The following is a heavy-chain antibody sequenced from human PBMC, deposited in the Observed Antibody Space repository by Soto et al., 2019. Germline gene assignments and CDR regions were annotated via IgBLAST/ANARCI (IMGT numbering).Heavy chain of an antibody. CDR2: ISAYNGNT. CDR1: GYTFTSYG. J-gene: IGHJ4*02. D-gene: IGHD5-18*01. CDR3: ISYYFFDY. V-gene: IGHV1-18*01. Sequence: ASVKVSCKASGYTFTSYGISWVRQAPGQGLEWIGWISAYNGNTNYAQKLQGRVTMTTDTSTSTAYMDPVDTATYYCAHRRGISYYFFDYWGPGTLVTVSS.